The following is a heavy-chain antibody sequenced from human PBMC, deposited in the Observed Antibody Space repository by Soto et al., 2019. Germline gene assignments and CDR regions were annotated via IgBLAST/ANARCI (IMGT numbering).Heavy chain of an antibody. CDR2: ISYDGSNK. CDR3: ARELVGWYSALYFDY. J-gene: IGHJ4*02. CDR1: GFTFSSYA. Sequence: QVQLVESGGGVVQPGRSLRLSCAASGFTFSSYAMHWVRQAPGKGLEWVAVISYDGSNKYYADSVKGRFTISRDNSKNTLYLQMNSLRAEDTAVYYCARELVGWYSALYFDYWGQGTLVTVSS. V-gene: IGHV3-30-3*01. D-gene: IGHD6-19*01.